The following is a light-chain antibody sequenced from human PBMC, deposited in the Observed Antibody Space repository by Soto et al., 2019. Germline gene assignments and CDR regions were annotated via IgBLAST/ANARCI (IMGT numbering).Light chain of an antibody. CDR3: SSYTSSSTPV. V-gene: IGLV2-14*01. CDR1: SSDVGGYNY. Sequence: LTQPASVSGSPGQSITISCTGTSSDVGGYNYVSWYQQHPGKAPKLMIYEVSNRPSGVSNRFSGSKSGNTASLTISGLQAEDEADYYCSSYTSSSTPVFGGGTKLTVL. CDR2: EVS. J-gene: IGLJ3*02.